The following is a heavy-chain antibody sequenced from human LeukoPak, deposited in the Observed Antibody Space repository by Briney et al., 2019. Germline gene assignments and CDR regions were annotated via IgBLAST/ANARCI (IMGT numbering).Heavy chain of an antibody. Sequence: PGGSLRLSCAASGFTFSTYSMNWVRQAPGKGLEWVSSISASSTYIYYADSVKGRFTISRDNAKNSLYLQMNSLRAEDTAVYYCANSVRGVIVRGFDHWGQGTLVTVS. CDR2: ISASSTYI. J-gene: IGHJ4*02. D-gene: IGHD3-10*02. CDR3: ANSVRGVIVRGFDH. V-gene: IGHV3-21*01. CDR1: GFTFSTYS.